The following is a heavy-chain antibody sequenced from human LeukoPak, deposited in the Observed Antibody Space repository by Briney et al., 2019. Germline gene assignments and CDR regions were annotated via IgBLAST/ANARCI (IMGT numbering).Heavy chain of an antibody. CDR3: AAVVVSGTPYFDY. CDR1: AGSIRSFC. V-gene: IGHV4-59*03. J-gene: IGHJ4*02. Sequence: SQSLSLTCTVAAGSIRSFCWTWNRQPPGRGLGWIGYTYYTGSTKYNPSLKSRVSISVDTSKNQFSLTLTSVTAADTAVYYCAAVVVSGTPYFDYWGQETLVTVSS. CDR2: TYYTGST. D-gene: IGHD2-21*02.